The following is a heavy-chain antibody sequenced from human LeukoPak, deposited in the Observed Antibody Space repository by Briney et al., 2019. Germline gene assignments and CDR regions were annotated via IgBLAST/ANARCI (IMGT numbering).Heavy chain of an antibody. J-gene: IGHJ3*02. Sequence: PSETLSLTCTVSGGSISSYYWSWIRQPPGKGLEWIGYIYYSGSTNYNPSLKSRVTISVDTSKNQFSLKLSSVTAADTAVYYCARHKGRGSSEVAFDIWGQGTMVTVSS. CDR2: IYYSGST. CDR1: GGSISSYY. CDR3: ARHKGRGSSEVAFDI. V-gene: IGHV4-59*08. D-gene: IGHD1-26*01.